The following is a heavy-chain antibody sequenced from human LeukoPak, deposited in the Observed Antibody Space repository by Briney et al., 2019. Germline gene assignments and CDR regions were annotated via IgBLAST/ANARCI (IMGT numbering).Heavy chain of an antibody. CDR3: ARRVDWLPYYYMDV. D-gene: IGHD3-9*01. V-gene: IGHV4-61*02. CDR2: IYTSGST. CDR1: GGSISSGSYY. Sequence: PSETLSLTCTVSGGSISSGSYYRSWIRQPAGKGLEWIGRIYTSGSTYYNPSLKSRVTISVDTSKNQFSLKLSSVTAADTAVYYCARRVDWLPYYYMDVWGKGTTVTISS. J-gene: IGHJ6*03.